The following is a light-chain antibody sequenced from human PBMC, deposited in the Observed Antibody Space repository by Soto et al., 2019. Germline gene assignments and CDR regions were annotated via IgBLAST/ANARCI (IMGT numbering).Light chain of an antibody. V-gene: IGLV2-14*01. CDR1: SSDVGGYNY. J-gene: IGLJ2*01. CDR3: SSYTSSSTDVV. Sequence: QSALNQPASVSGSPGQSITISCTGTSSDVGGYNYVSWYQQHPGKAPKLMIYDVSNRPSGVSNRFSGSKSGNTASLTISGLQAEDEADYYCSSYTSSSTDVVFGGGTQLTVL. CDR2: DVS.